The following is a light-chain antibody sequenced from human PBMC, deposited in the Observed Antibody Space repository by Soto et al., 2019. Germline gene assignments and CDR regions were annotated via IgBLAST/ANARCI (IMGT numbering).Light chain of an antibody. CDR1: SSNIGAGYD. J-gene: IGLJ3*02. V-gene: IGLV1-40*01. CDR2: GNS. Sequence: QSVLTQPTSVSGAPGQRVTISCTGSSSNIGAGYDVHWYQQLPGTAPKVLIYGNSNRPSGLPDRFFGSKSGTSASLAITGLQAEDEADYYCQSYDSSLSGWVFGGGTQLTVL. CDR3: QSYDSSLSGWV.